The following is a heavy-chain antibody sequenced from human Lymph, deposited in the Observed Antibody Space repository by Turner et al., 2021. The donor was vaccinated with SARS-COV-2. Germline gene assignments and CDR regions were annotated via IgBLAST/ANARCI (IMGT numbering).Heavy chain of an antibody. V-gene: IGHV3-33*01. CDR1: GFTFSSYG. Sequence: QVQLVESGGGVVKHGRSLRMSCAASGFTFSSYGMHWVRQAPGKGLEWVAVIWYDGSNKYYADSLKGRFTISRDNSKNAMYLQMNSLRADDTAVYYCARDHLGVYGMDVWGQGTTVTVSS. J-gene: IGHJ6*02. D-gene: IGHD3-16*01. CDR3: ARDHLGVYGMDV. CDR2: IWYDGSNK.